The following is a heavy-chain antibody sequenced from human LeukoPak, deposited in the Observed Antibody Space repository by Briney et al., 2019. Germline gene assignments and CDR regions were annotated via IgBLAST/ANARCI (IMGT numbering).Heavy chain of an antibody. J-gene: IGHJ3*02. V-gene: IGHV3-23*01. CDR2: ISGSGGST. CDR1: GFTFSSYA. Sequence: GGSLRLSCAASGFTFSSYAMSWVRQAPGKGLEWVSAISGSGGSTYYADSVKGRFTTSRDNSKNTLYLQMNSLRAEDTAVYYCAKLLGGVVTAIASADDAFDIWGQGTMVTVSS. CDR3: AKLLGGVVTAIASADDAFDI. D-gene: IGHD2-21*02.